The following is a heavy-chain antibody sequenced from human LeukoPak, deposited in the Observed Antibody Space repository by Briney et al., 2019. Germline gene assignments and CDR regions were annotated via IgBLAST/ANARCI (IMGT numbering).Heavy chain of an antibody. V-gene: IGHV1-18*01. CDR1: GYTFTSYG. D-gene: IGHD2-21*02. CDR2: ISAYNGNT. J-gene: IGHJ4*02. Sequence: GASVKVSCKASGYTFTSYGISWVRQAPGQRLEWMGWISAYNGNTNYAQKLQGRVTMTTDTSTSTAYMEVRRLRSDDTAVYFCARFRRIGVVVTAIYFDFGGRETLVPVSS. CDR3: ARFRRIGVVVTAIYFDF.